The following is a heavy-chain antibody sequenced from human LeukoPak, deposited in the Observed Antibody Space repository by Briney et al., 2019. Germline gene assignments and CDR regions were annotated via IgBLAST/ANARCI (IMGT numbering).Heavy chain of an antibody. J-gene: IGHJ3*02. D-gene: IGHD3-22*01. CDR3: ARQTTMNAFDI. Sequence: SETLSLTCTVSGGSISSSSYYWGWIRQPPGKGPEWIGSIYYSGSTYYNPSLKSRVTISVDTSKNQFSLKLSSVTAADTAVYYCARQTTMNAFDIWGQGTMVTVSS. V-gene: IGHV4-39*01. CDR1: GGSISSSSYY. CDR2: IYYSGST.